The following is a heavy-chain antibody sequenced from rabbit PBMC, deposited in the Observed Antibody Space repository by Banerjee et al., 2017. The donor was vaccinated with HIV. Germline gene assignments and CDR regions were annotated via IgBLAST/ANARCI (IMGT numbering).Heavy chain of an antibody. CDR3: ARTYAGNIYYFNL. Sequence: EGSLTLSCTASGFSFSNGYVMCWVRQAPGKGLEWIACINTSSGNTVYASWAKGRFTISRSTTLNTVDLSMTSLTAADTATYFCARTYAGNIYYFNLWGPGTLVTVS. J-gene: IGHJ4*01. D-gene: IGHD4-2*01. CDR1: GFSFSNGYV. CDR2: INTSSGNT. V-gene: IGHV1S43*01.